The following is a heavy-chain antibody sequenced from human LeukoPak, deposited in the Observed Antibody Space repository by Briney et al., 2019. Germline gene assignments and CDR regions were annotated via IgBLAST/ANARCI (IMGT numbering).Heavy chain of an antibody. V-gene: IGHV3-23*01. CDR3: AKDEDIYDSSVVFVLDY. Sequence: PGGSLRLSCAASGFTFSSYGMSWVRQAPGKGLEWVSAISGSGGSTYYADSVKGRFTISRDNSKNTLYLQMNSLRAEDTAVYYCAKDEDIYDSSVVFVLDYWGQGTLVTVSS. CDR1: GFTFSSYG. J-gene: IGHJ4*02. D-gene: IGHD3-22*01. CDR2: ISGSGGST.